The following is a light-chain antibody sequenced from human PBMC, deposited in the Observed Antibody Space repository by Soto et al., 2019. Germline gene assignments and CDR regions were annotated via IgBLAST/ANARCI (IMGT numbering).Light chain of an antibody. CDR3: QQYGRSLRT. Sequence: EIVLTQSPGTLSLSPGDSATLSCRASQSVITNLAWYQQKSGQAPRLLIYAASTRATDIPARFSGSGSGTDFTLTISRLDPEDSAVYYCQQYGRSLRTFGQGTKVDI. J-gene: IGKJ1*01. V-gene: IGKV3-20*01. CDR2: AAS. CDR1: QSVITN.